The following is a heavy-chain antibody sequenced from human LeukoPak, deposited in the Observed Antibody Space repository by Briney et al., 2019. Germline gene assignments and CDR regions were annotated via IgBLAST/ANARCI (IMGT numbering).Heavy chain of an antibody. CDR3: ARDSQPRRVATIKY. Sequence: PGRSLRLSCAASGFTFSSYAMHWVRQAPGKGLEWVANIKQDGSEKYYVDSVKGRFTISRDNAKNSLFLQMNSLRADDTAVYYCARDSQPRRVATIKYWGQGTLVTVSS. CDR2: IKQDGSEK. D-gene: IGHD5-12*01. V-gene: IGHV3-7*01. J-gene: IGHJ4*02. CDR1: GFTFSSYA.